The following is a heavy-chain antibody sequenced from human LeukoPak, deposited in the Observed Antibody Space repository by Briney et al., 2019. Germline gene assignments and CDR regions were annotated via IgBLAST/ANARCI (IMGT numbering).Heavy chain of an antibody. V-gene: IGHV3-30-3*01. D-gene: IGHD6-6*01. CDR1: GFTFSSYA. CDR2: ISYDGSNK. Sequence: GGSLRLSCAASGFTFSSYAMHWVRQAPGKGLEWVAVISYDGSNKYYADSVKGRFTISRDNSKNTLYLQMNSLRAEDTAVYYCASGGYEYSSFGAFDIWGQGTMVTVSS. CDR3: ASGGYEYSSFGAFDI. J-gene: IGHJ3*02.